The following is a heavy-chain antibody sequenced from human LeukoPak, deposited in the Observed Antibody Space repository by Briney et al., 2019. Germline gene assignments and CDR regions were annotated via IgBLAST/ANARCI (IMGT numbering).Heavy chain of an antibody. Sequence: SGRSLRLSCAASGFTFSSYAMHWVRQAPGKGLEWVSAISGSGGSTYYADSVKGRFTISRDNSKNTLYLQMNSLRAEDTAVYYCAKDAALAPMTTVSRRTYWGQGTLVTVSS. CDR2: ISGSGGST. V-gene: IGHV3-23*01. D-gene: IGHD4-17*01. CDR3: AKDAALAPMTTVSRRTY. CDR1: GFTFSSYA. J-gene: IGHJ4*02.